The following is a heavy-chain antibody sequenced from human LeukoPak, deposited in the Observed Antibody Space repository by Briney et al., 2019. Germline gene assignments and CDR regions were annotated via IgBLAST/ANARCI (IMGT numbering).Heavy chain of an antibody. J-gene: IGHJ4*02. CDR3: AYLGLSSDWNDVPGPQIDY. CDR2: ISSSGSTI. CDR1: GFTFSDYY. D-gene: IGHD1-1*01. Sequence: PGGSLRLSCAASGFTFSDYYMSWIRQAPGKGLEWVSYISSSGSTIYYADSVKGRFTISRDNAKNSLYLQMNSLRAEDTAVYYCAYLGLSSDWNDVPGPQIDYWGQGTLVTVSS. V-gene: IGHV3-11*01.